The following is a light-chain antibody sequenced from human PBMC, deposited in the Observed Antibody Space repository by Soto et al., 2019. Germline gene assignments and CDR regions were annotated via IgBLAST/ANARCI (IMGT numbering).Light chain of an antibody. CDR1: QNISNW. CDR3: QQGNSFPIT. Sequence: DIQMTQSPSSVSASVGDRVTITCRASQNISNWLAWYQQKPGKAPNLLIYAAYSLQSGVPSRFSGSGSGTDFTLTISSLQPEDFATYYCQQGNSFPITFGQGTRLEIK. CDR2: AAY. J-gene: IGKJ5*01. V-gene: IGKV1-12*01.